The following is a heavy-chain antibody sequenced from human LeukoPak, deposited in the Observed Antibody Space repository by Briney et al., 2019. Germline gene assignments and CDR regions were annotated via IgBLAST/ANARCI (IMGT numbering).Heavy chain of an antibody. CDR1: GFTFSNYA. D-gene: IGHD1-26*01. Sequence: GGSLRLSCVASGFTFSNYAMNGVRQAPGKGLEWVSLSGSGGDIYYVDSVKGRFTISRDNSKNTLYLQMNSLSAEDTAVYYCAKARGGTYQTYLFDYWGQGTLVTVSS. CDR3: AKARGGTYQTYLFDY. CDR2: SGSGGDI. J-gene: IGHJ4*02. V-gene: IGHV3-23*01.